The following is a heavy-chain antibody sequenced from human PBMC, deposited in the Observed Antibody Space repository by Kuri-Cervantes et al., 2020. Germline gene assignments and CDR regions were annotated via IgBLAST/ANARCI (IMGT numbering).Heavy chain of an antibody. CDR1: GFTFNTYA. CDR2: VSDSGGST. D-gene: IGHD3-9*01. CDR3: ARKDDISDFDY. J-gene: IGHJ4*02. V-gene: IGHV3-23*01. Sequence: SCKASGFTFNTYAMSWVRQAPGKGLEWVSAVSDSGGSTYYADSEKGRFTISRDNSKNTLYLQMNSLRAGATAVYYCARKDDISDFDYWGQGTLVTVSS.